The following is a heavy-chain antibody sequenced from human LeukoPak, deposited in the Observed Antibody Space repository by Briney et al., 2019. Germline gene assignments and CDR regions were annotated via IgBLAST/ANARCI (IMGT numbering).Heavy chain of an antibody. CDR3: ASLSSTSRSNPYNWFDP. Sequence: ASVKVSYKASGYTFTSYYMHWMRQAPGQGLEWMGGIIPIFGTANYAQKFQGRVTITADESTSTAYMELSSLRSEDTAVYYCASLSSTSRSNPYNWFDPWGQGTLVTVSS. CDR1: GYTFTSYY. V-gene: IGHV1-69*13. D-gene: IGHD2-2*01. CDR2: IIPIFGTA. J-gene: IGHJ5*02.